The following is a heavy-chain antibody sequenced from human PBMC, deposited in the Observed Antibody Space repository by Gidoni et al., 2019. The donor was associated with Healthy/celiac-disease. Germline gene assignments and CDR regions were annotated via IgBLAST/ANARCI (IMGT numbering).Heavy chain of an antibody. CDR2: ISSSSSYI. V-gene: IGHV3-21*01. J-gene: IGHJ6*03. CDR1: GFTFSSYS. CDR3: ARDQTGSGSYYYYYYYYMDV. Sequence: EVQLVESGGGLVKPGGSLRLSCAASGFTFSSYSMTWVRQAPGKGLAWVSSISSSSSYIYYADSVKGRFTISRDNAKNSLYLQMNSLRAEDTAVYYCARDQTGSGSYYYYYYYYMDVWGKGTTVTVSS. D-gene: IGHD3-10*01.